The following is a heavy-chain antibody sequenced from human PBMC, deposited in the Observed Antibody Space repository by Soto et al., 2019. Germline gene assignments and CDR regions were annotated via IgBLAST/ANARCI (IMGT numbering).Heavy chain of an antibody. V-gene: IGHV4-59*01. CDR2: IYYSGST. CDR1: GGSISSYY. Sequence: QVQLQESGPGLVKPSETLSLTCTVSGGSISSYYWSWIRQPPGKGLEWIGYIYYSGSTNYNPSLKSRVTISVDTSKNQFSLKLSSVTAADTAVYYCARVGSSWSQGIHWFDPWGQGTLVTVSS. J-gene: IGHJ5*02. CDR3: ARVGSSWSQGIHWFDP. D-gene: IGHD6-13*01.